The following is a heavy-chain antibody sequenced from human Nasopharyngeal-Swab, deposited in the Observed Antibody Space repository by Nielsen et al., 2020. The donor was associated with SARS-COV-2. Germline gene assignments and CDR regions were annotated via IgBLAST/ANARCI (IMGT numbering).Heavy chain of an antibody. CDR2: VLYIGSG. Sequence: SETLSLTCSVSGGSISRSAYYWGWIRQPPGTGLEWIGSVLYIGSGHYNPSLKSRVAISVDTSTNQFSLKLSSVTAADTAVYYCARHATNWFDPWGQGTLVIVSS. J-gene: IGHJ5*02. V-gene: IGHV4-39*01. D-gene: IGHD2-8*01. CDR1: GGSISRSAYY. CDR3: ARHATNWFDP.